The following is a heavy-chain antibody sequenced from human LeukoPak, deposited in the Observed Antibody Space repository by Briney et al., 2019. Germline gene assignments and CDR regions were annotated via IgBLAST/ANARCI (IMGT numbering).Heavy chain of an antibody. CDR3: ARGVVVAHFFSPRYYYGMDV. J-gene: IGHJ6*02. Sequence: GGSLRLSCAASGFTFSSYGMHWVRQAPGKGLEWVAVIWYDGSNKYYADSVKGRFIISRDNSKNTLYLQMNSLRAEDTAVYYCARGVVVAHFFSPRYYYGMDVWGQGTTVTVSS. D-gene: IGHD2-15*01. V-gene: IGHV3-33*01. CDR2: IWYDGSNK. CDR1: GFTFSSYG.